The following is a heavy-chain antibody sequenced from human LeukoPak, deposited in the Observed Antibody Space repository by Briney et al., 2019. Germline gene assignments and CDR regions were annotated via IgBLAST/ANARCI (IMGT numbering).Heavy chain of an antibody. D-gene: IGHD4-17*01. V-gene: IGHV4-38-2*02. J-gene: IGHJ4*02. Sequence: PSETLSLTCNVSGYSISSGYYWGWIRQPPGKGLEYIGSIFHTGSADYNPSLKSRVTLSVDSSTNHFSLRLTSVTAADTAIYYCAAMTTVTMYSYFFDSWGQGTLLTVSS. CDR1: GYSISSGYY. CDR2: IFHTGSA. CDR3: AAMTTVTMYSYFFDS.